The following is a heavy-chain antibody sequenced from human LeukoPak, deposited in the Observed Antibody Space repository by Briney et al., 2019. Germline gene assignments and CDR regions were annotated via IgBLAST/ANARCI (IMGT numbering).Heavy chain of an antibody. D-gene: IGHD2-8*01. CDR1: GGSISSYY. V-gene: IGHV4-59*12. J-gene: IGHJ4*02. CDR3: ARGQGNGPYYFDY. Sequence: SETLSLTCTVSGGSISSYYWSWIRQPPGKGLEWIGYIYYSGSTNYNPSLKSRVTISVDTSKNQFSLKLSSVTAADTAVYYCARGQGNGPYYFDYWGQGTLVTVSS. CDR2: IYYSGST.